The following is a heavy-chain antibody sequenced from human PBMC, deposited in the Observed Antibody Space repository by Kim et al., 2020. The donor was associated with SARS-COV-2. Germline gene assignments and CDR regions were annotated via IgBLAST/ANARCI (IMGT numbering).Heavy chain of an antibody. D-gene: IGHD6-19*01. CDR1: GFTFTSNA. CDR2: INISGGTT. Sequence: GGSLRLSCAASGFTFTSNAMSWVRQAPGKGLEWVSVINISGGTTYYADSVKGRFTISRDNSKNTVYLQMNSLRAEDTAVYYCAKVASGWTGFDYWGQGT. V-gene: IGHV3-23*01. J-gene: IGHJ4*02. CDR3: AKVASGWTGFDY.